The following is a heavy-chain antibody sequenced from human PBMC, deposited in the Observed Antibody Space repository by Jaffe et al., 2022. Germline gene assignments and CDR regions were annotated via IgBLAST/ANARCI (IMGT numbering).Heavy chain of an antibody. J-gene: IGHJ5*02. D-gene: IGHD6-6*01. Sequence: QVQLQESGPGLVKPSETLSLTCTVSGGSISSYYWSWIRQPPGKGLEWIGYIYYSGSTNYNPSLKSRVTISVDTSKNQFSLKLSSVTAADTAVYYCAREAQYSSQNWFDPWGQGTLVTVSS. CDR3: AREAQYSSQNWFDP. V-gene: IGHV4-59*01. CDR2: IYYSGST. CDR1: GGSISSYY.